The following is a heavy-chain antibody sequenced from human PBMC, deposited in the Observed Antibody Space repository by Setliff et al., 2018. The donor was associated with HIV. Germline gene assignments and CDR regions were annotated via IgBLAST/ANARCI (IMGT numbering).Heavy chain of an antibody. CDR1: TESFSGYF. V-gene: IGHV4-34*01. Sequence: PSETLSLTCAVYTESFSGYFWGWIRQLPGKGLEWIAEINQSGNSNYNPSLRSRVTVSVDLSKNQFSLTLNSVTAADAAVYYCTRRPMIRGKPFDLWGQGTLVTVSS. CDR3: TRRPMIRGKPFDL. D-gene: IGHD3-10*01. CDR2: INQSGNS. J-gene: IGHJ4*02.